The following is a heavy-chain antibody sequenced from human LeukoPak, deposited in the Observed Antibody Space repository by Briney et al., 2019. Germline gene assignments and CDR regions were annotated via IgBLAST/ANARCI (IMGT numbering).Heavy chain of an antibody. Sequence: GGSLRLSCAASGFTFSSYSMNWVRQAPGKGLAWVSSISSSSSYIYYADSVKGRFTISRDNAKNSLYLQMNSLRAEDTAVYYCARDLLAYCGGDCYSRNNKIDYWGQGTLVTVSS. V-gene: IGHV3-21*01. CDR1: GFTFSSYS. J-gene: IGHJ4*02. D-gene: IGHD2-21*02. CDR2: ISSSSSYI. CDR3: ARDLLAYCGGDCYSRNNKIDY.